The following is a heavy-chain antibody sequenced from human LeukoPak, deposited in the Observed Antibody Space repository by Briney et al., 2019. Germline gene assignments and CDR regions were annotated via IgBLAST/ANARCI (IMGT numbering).Heavy chain of an antibody. J-gene: IGHJ4*02. Sequence: GASVKVSCKASGGTFSSYAISWVRQTPGQGLEWMGGIIPIFGTANYAQKFQGRVTITADKSTSTAYMELSSLRSDDTAVYYCARDRESRVDTAMATRGDLGYWGQGTLVTVSS. CDR3: ARDRESRVDTAMATRGDLGY. CDR1: GGTFSSYA. CDR2: IIPIFGTA. V-gene: IGHV1-69*06. D-gene: IGHD5-18*01.